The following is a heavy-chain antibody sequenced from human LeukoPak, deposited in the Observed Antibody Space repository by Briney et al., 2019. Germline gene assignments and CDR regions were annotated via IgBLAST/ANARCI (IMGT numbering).Heavy chain of an antibody. CDR1: GGSFSGYY. D-gene: IGHD3-22*01. V-gene: IGHV4-59*01. CDR2: IYYSGTT. J-gene: IGHJ4*02. Sequence: SETLSLTCAVYGGSFSGYYWRWIRQPPGKGLEWIGYIYYSGTTNYNPSLQSRVTMSVDTTKNQFSLRLRSVTAADTAVYYCARVTGYMIEDYFDYWGQGTLVTVSS. CDR3: ARVTGYMIEDYFDY.